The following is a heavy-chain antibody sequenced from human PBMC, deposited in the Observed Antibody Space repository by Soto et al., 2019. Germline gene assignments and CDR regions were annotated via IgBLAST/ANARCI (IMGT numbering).Heavy chain of an antibody. V-gene: IGHV4-34*01. CDR2: INHSGST. J-gene: IGHJ4*02. CDR3: AILNSITIFGVDVFDY. CDR1: GGAFSGYY. D-gene: IGHD3-3*01. Sequence: PSETLSLTRAVYGGAFSGYYRSWIRPPPGKGLEWIGEINHSGSTNYNPSLKSRVTISVDTSKNQFSLKLSSVTAADTAVYYCAILNSITIFGVDVFDYWGQGTLVTVSS.